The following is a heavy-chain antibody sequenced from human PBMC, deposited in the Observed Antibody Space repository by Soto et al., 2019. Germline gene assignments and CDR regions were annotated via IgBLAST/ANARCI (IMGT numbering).Heavy chain of an antibody. Sequence: PGGSLRLSCAASGFTFSSYAMSWVRQAPGKGLEWVSAISGSGGSTYYADSVKGRFTISRDNSKNTLYLQMNSLRAEDTAVYYCAKDSEYYDSSGYYYWGQGTLVTVSS. V-gene: IGHV3-23*01. J-gene: IGHJ4*02. CDR1: GFTFSSYA. D-gene: IGHD3-22*01. CDR3: AKDSEYYDSSGYYY. CDR2: ISGSGGST.